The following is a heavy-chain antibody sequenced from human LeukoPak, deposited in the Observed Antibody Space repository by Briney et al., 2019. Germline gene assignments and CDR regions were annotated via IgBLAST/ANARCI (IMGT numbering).Heavy chain of an antibody. Sequence: PSETLSLTCTVSGGSISSGDYYWSWIRQPPGKGLEWIGYIYYSGSTYYNPSLKSRLTISGDTSKNQFSLRLSSVTAADTAVYYCARGTWSSSIDYWGQGTLVTVSS. D-gene: IGHD6-6*01. V-gene: IGHV4-30-4*01. CDR1: GGSISSGDYY. CDR3: ARGTWSSSIDY. J-gene: IGHJ4*02. CDR2: IYYSGST.